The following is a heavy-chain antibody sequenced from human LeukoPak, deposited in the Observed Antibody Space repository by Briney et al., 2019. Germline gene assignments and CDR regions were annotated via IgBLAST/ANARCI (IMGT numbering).Heavy chain of an antibody. CDR1: GGSISSSPHY. V-gene: IGHV4-39*01. Sequence: SETLSLTCSVSGGSISSSPHYWGWIRQPPGKGLEWIGSIFNTGSTFYNPSLKSRVTISVDTSKNQFSLKLSSVTAADTAVYYCARHEHGDHGDLNWFDPWGQGTLVTVSS. D-gene: IGHD4-17*01. J-gene: IGHJ5*02. CDR2: IFNTGST. CDR3: ARHEHGDHGDLNWFDP.